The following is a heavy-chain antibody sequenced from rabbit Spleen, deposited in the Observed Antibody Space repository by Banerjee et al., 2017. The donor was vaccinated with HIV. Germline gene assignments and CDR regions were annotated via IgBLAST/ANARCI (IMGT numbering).Heavy chain of an antibody. Sequence: QQLVESGGGLVKPGTSLTLTCTASGFSFSRSYDMCWVRQAPGKGLEWIGYIDPVFGSAYYASWAKGRFTISKTSSTTVTLQLTSLTAADTATYFCARDIDGTHYIDRLNLWGPGTLVTVS. V-gene: IGHV1S40*01. CDR3: ARDIDGTHYIDRLNL. CDR2: IDPVFGSA. D-gene: IGHD1-1*01. CDR1: GFSFSRSYD. J-gene: IGHJ3*01.